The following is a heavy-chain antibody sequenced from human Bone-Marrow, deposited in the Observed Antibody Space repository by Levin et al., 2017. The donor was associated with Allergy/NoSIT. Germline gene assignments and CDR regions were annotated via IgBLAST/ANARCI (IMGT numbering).Heavy chain of an antibody. CDR1: EFSSTRSA. V-gene: IGHV1-58*01. Sequence: ASVKVSCKASEFSSTRSAVHWVRQARGQRLEWMGWIVVGSGNVNYAQKFQERVTMTRDMSTSTVYMELSSLTSEDTAVYFCAADRRRELIYWGQGTLVTVSS. CDR2: IVVGSGNV. CDR3: AADRRRELIY. J-gene: IGHJ4*02. D-gene: IGHD3-10*01.